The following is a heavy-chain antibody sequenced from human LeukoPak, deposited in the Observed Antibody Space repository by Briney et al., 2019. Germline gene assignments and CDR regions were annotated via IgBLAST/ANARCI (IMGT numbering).Heavy chain of an antibody. CDR2: INQDGSEK. J-gene: IGHJ6*03. V-gene: IGHV3-7*01. Sequence: GGSLRLSCAASGFSFSIYWMSWVRQAPGKGLEWVANINQDGSEKYYVDSVKGRFTISRDNAKNSLYLQMNSLRAEDTAVYYCARGGGYCSGGSCYYYYMDVWGKGTTVTVSS. CDR3: ARGGGYCSGGSCYYYYMDV. CDR1: GFSFSIYW. D-gene: IGHD2-15*01.